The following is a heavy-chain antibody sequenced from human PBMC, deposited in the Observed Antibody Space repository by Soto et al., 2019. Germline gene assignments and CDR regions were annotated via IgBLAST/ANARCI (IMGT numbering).Heavy chain of an antibody. CDR1: GFTFGNYW. CDR3: ARVAGGFDY. D-gene: IGHD3-10*01. V-gene: IGHV3-74*01. Sequence: GGSLRLDCAASGFTFGNYWMHGVRQAPGRGLEWVSRINSDGSSTSYADSVKGRFTISRDNAKNTLYLQMNSLRAEDTAVYYCARVAGGFDYWGQGTLVTVSS. J-gene: IGHJ4*02. CDR2: INSDGSST.